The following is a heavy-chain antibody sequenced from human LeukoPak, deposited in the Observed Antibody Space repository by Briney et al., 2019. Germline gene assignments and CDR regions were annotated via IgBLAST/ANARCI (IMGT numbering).Heavy chain of an antibody. CDR3: AIEDGNWFDP. CDR1: GGSISDYY. V-gene: IGHV4-4*09. D-gene: IGHD1-26*01. CDR2: IYPRGNT. Sequence: PSETLSLTCSVSGGSISDYYWTWIPHPPGKGLEWIGYIYPRGNTNYNPSLKSRVTITPDTSKNHVSLKLSTVTAADTAVYYCAIEDGNWFDPWGQGTLVSVPS. J-gene: IGHJ5*02.